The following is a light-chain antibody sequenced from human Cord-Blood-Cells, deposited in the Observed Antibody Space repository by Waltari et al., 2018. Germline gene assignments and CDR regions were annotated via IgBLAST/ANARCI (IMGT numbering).Light chain of an antibody. CDR2: EVS. V-gene: IGLV2-14*01. J-gene: IGLJ1*01. Sequence: QSALTQPASVSGSPGQSITIPCTGTSSDVGGYNYVSWYQQHPGKAPKLMIYEVSNRPSGVSNRFSGSKSGNTASLTISGLQAEDEADYYCSSYTSSSTVFGTGTKVTV. CDR1: SSDVGGYNY. CDR3: SSYTSSSTV.